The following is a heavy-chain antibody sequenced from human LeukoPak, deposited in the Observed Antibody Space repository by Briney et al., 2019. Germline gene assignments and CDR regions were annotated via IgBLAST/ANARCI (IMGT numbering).Heavy chain of an antibody. CDR2: ISYDGSNK. Sequence: GGSLRLSCAASGFTFSSYAMHWVRQAPGKGPEWVAVISYDGSNKYYADSVKGRFTISRDNSKNTLYLQMNSLRAEDTAVYYCARDLDYYDSSGYYWYWGQGTLVTVSS. J-gene: IGHJ4*02. CDR1: GFTFSSYA. V-gene: IGHV3-30-3*01. D-gene: IGHD3-22*01. CDR3: ARDLDYYDSSGYYWY.